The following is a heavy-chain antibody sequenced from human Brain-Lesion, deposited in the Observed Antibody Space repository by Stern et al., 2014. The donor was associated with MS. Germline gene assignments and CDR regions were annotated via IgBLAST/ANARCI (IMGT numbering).Heavy chain of an antibody. J-gene: IGHJ5*02. Sequence: VQLVESRGGVVQPGRPLRLSCVASGFTFGSCAMHWVRQAPGKGLEWVAGVSYDVSNKYYADSEKGRFTISRDNSQNTLYMQMSSLRPEDTAVYYCAKDRQYLTYFFDHWGQGSLVTVSS. CDR1: GFTFGSCA. V-gene: IGHV3-30*18. D-gene: IGHD2/OR15-2a*01. CDR3: AKDRQYLTYFFDH. CDR2: VSYDVSNK.